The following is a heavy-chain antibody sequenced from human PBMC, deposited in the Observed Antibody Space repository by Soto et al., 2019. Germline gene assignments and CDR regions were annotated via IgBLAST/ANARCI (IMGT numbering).Heavy chain of an antibody. CDR3: ARTDSSGWYFYAFDI. V-gene: IGHV2-70*11. D-gene: IGHD6-19*01. CDR2: IDWDDDK. J-gene: IGHJ3*02. Sequence: SGPTLVNPTQTLTLTCPFSGFSLSTSGMCVSWIRQPPGKALEWLARIDWDDDKYYSTSLKTRLTISKDTSKNQVVLTMTNMDPVDTATYYCARTDSSGWYFYAFDIWGQGTMVTVSS. CDR1: GFSLSTSGMC.